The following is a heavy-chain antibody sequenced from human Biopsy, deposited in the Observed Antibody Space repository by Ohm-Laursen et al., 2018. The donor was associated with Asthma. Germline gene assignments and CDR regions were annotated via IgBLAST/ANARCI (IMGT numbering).Heavy chain of an antibody. CDR2: IYSGGTS. Sequence: SLRLSCTASGFSFGSYGMHWVRQAPGKGLEWVSVIYSGGTSHTADSVRGRFTISRDNSKNTLYLHMTRLMADDTAVYYCAKQLGIGLSYFVSWGQGALVTVSS. CDR3: AKQLGIGLSYFVS. CDR1: GFSFGSYG. D-gene: IGHD3-16*02. J-gene: IGHJ4*02. V-gene: IGHV3-23*03.